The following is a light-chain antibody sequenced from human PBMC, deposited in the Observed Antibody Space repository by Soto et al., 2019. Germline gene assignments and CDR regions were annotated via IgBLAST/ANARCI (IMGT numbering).Light chain of an antibody. CDR1: SSNIGSYNF. CDR3: CSYAGSGSDNYV. CDR2: DDI. Sequence: QSVLTQPASVSGSPGQSITISCTGTSSNIGSYNFVSWYQQHPGKAPKFIIYDDIKRPSGVSNRFSGSKSGNTASLTISGLQAEDEADYYCCSYAGSGSDNYVFGSGTK. V-gene: IGLV2-23*01. J-gene: IGLJ1*01.